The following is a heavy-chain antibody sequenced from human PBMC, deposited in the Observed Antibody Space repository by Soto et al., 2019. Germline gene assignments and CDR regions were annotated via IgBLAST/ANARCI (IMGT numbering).Heavy chain of an antibody. CDR3: ARVLSWASYYDFWSGYYNYYYYGMDV. J-gene: IGHJ6*02. V-gene: IGHV1-8*02. Sequence: VASVKVSCKASGYTFTSYGISWVRQATGQGLEWMGWMNPNSGNTGYAQKFQGRVTMTRNTSISTAYMELSSLRSEDTAVYYCARVLSWASYYDFWSGYYNYYYYGMDVWGQGTTVTVSS. CDR1: GYTFTSYG. CDR2: MNPNSGNT. D-gene: IGHD3-3*01.